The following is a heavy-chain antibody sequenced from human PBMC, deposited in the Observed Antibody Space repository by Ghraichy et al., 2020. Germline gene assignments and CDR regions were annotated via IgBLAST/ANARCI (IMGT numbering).Heavy chain of an antibody. Sequence: SETLSLTCTVSGGSISSNYYYWSWIRQHPGKGLEWIGYIYYSGSTYYNPSLKSRVIISVDTSKIQFSLQLSSVTAADTAVYYCARVSKRYCIDGVCYTSRGSGWSQGYFDYWGQGTLVTVSS. D-gene: IGHD2-8*01. CDR2: IYYSGST. V-gene: IGHV4-31*03. CDR1: GGSISSNYYY. J-gene: IGHJ4*02. CDR3: ARVSKRYCIDGVCYTSRGSGWSQGYFDY.